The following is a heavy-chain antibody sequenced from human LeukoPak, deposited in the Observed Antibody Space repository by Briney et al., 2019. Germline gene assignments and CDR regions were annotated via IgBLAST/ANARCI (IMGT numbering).Heavy chain of an antibody. CDR2: IYHSGTS. CDR3: TRLSHVAGAPKVSWFDP. Sequence: SGTLSLTCTVSAYSISDGFVWGWIRQAPGKGLEWIGSIYHSGTSYYNPSLKSRISTSVDTSKNQFSLNLSSVTAADTAVYYCTRLSHVAGAPKVSWFDPWGQGTLVTVPS. V-gene: IGHV4-38-2*02. J-gene: IGHJ5*02. CDR1: AYSISDGFV. D-gene: IGHD1-26*01.